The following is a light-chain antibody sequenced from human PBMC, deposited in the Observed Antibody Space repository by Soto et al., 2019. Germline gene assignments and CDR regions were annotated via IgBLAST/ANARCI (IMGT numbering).Light chain of an antibody. CDR2: VTS. J-gene: IGKJ5*01. Sequence: DIQMTQSPSSVSASVGDRVTITCRASQGISSWLAWYQQKRGKAPKLLIYVTSNLQVGVQSRFSGSGSGTDFTLTISCLQPEDFATYYCQQANSFPVTFGQGTRLEIK. V-gene: IGKV1D-12*01. CDR3: QQANSFPVT. CDR1: QGISSW.